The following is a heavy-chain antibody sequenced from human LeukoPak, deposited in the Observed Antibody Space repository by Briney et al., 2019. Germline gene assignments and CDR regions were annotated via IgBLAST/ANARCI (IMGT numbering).Heavy chain of an antibody. V-gene: IGHV3-9*01. Sequence: PGGSLRLSCAASGFTFDDYAMHWVRQTPGKGLEWVSGINWNSGSIDYADSVKGRFTISRDNSKNTLYLQMNSLRAEDTAVYYCARGPSGYHNTGGQGTLVTVSS. CDR2: INWNSGSI. CDR1: GFTFDDYA. CDR3: ARGPSGYHNT. D-gene: IGHD5-12*01. J-gene: IGHJ4*02.